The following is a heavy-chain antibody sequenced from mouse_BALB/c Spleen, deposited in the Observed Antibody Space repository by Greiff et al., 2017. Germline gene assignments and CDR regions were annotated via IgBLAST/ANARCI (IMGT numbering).Heavy chain of an antibody. CDR2: ISDGGSYT. Sequence: EVQLVESGGGLVKPGGSLKLSCAASGFTFSDYYMYWVRQTPEKRLEWVATISDGGSYTYYPDSVKGRFTISRDNAKNNLYLQVSSLKSEDTAMYYCARNEAYWGQGTLVTVSA. D-gene: IGHD1-2*01. CDR1: GFTFSDYY. V-gene: IGHV5-4*02. CDR3: ARNEAY. J-gene: IGHJ3*01.